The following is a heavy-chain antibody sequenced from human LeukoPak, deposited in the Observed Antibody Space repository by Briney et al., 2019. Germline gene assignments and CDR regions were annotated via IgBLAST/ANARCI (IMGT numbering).Heavy chain of an antibody. V-gene: IGHV3-7*03. CDR3: ARAVPYGTTWYGRSDF. CDR2: IRQDRFPR. D-gene: IGHD6-13*01. CDR1: GCSLSPHW. J-gene: IGHJ4*02. Sequence: GGSLTLSCAASGCSLSPHWLTWLRLAPATRLEGVANIRQDRFPRYYMHSVQRRFTISRDNAMNSLYLQMNSLRAEDTAIYYCARAVPYGTTWYGRSDFWGQGTLVTVSS.